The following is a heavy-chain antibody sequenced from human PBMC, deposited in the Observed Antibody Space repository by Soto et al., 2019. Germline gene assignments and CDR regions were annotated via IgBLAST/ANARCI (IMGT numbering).Heavy chain of an antibody. CDR2: ISYTGSA. CDR3: AREVVSPATSDAFDI. Sequence: PSETLALTCAVSVCSIRSNNYFWSWIRQHPGKGLEWIGYISYTGSAYYSPSLESRVTISVDTSKNQFSLRLNSVTAADTAMYYCAREVVSPATSDAFDIWGQGTMVTVSS. D-gene: IGHD1-26*01. CDR1: VCSIRSNNYF. V-gene: IGHV4-31*11. J-gene: IGHJ3*02.